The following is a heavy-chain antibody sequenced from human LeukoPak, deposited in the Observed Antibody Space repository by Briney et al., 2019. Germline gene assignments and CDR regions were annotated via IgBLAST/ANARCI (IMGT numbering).Heavy chain of an antibody. Sequence: PGGSLRLSCAASGFTFSNAWMSWVRQAPGKGLEWVGRIKSKTDGGTTDYAAPVKGRFTISRDDSKSIAYLQMNSLKTEDTAVYYCTRGAYYYDSSGYCYDYWGQGTLVTVSS. CDR2: IKSKTDGGTT. D-gene: IGHD3-22*01. CDR1: GFTFSNAW. J-gene: IGHJ4*02. CDR3: TRGAYYYDSSGYCYDY. V-gene: IGHV3-15*01.